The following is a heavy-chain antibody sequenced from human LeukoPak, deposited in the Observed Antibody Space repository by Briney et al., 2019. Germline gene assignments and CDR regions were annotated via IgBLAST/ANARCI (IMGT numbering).Heavy chain of an antibody. CDR2: IYTSGST. D-gene: IGHD4-17*01. V-gene: IGHV4-61*02. CDR3: ARDRAWYGESDY. Sequence: SETLSLTCTVSGGSISSGSYYWSWIRQPAGKGLEWIGRIYTSGSTNYNPSLKSRVTISVDTSKHQFSLKLSSVTAADTAVYYCARDRAWYGESDYWGQGTLVTVSS. CDR1: GGSISSGSYY. J-gene: IGHJ4*02.